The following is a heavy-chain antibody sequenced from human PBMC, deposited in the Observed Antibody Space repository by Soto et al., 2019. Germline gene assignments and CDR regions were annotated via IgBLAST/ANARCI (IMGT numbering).Heavy chain of an antibody. V-gene: IGHV4-31*03. CDR2: IYYSGST. D-gene: IGHD4-17*01. Sequence: PSETLSLTCTVSGGSISSGGYYWSWIRQHPGKGLEWIGYIYYSGSTYYNPSLKSRVTISVDTSKNQFSLKLSSVTAADTAVYYCVERYGDDTDAFDIWGQGTMVTVSS. J-gene: IGHJ3*02. CDR1: GGSISSGGYY. CDR3: VERYGDDTDAFDI.